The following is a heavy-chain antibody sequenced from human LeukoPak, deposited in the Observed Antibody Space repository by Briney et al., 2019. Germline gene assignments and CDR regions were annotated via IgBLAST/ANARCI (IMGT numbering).Heavy chain of an antibody. CDR3: ASIAARPWYYYYMDV. CDR1: GGSFSGYY. Sequence: SETASLTCAVYGGSFSGYYWSCIRQPPGKGLEWIGEINHSGSTNYNPSLKSRVTISVDTSKNQFSLKLSSVTAADTAVYYCASIAARPWYYYYMDVWGKGTTVTVSS. CDR2: INHSGST. D-gene: IGHD6-6*01. J-gene: IGHJ6*03. V-gene: IGHV4-34*01.